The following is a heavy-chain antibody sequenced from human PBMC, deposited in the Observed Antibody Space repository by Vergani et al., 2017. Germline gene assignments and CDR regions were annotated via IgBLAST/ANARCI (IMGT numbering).Heavy chain of an antibody. V-gene: IGHV1-24*01. J-gene: IGHJ5*02. Sequence: QVQLVQSGAEVKKPGASVKVSCKVSGYTLTELSMHWVRQATGKGLEWMGGFDPEDGETIYAQKFQGRVTMTEDTSTDTAYMELSSLSSEDTAVYYCATASFYDFWSGPYNWFDPWGQGTLVTVSS. D-gene: IGHD3-3*01. CDR1: GYTLTELS. CDR3: ATASFYDFWSGPYNWFDP. CDR2: FDPEDGET.